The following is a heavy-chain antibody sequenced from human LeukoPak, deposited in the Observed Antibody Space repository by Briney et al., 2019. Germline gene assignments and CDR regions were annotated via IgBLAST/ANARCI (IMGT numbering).Heavy chain of an antibody. D-gene: IGHD3-22*01. J-gene: IGHJ4*02. CDR2: ISYDGSNK. CDR3: ARALGYYYDTSGYYCLDS. V-gene: IGHV3-33*05. Sequence: GGSLRLSCAASGFTFSSYGMYWVRQAPGKGLEWVAFISYDGSNKNYADSVKGRFTISRDNSRTKLDLQMNSLRAEDTAVYYCARALGYYYDTSGYYCLDSWGQGTLVTVSS. CDR1: GFTFSSYG.